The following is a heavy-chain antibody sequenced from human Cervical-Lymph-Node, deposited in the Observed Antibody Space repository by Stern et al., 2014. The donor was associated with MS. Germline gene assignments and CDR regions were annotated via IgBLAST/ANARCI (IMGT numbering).Heavy chain of an antibody. CDR3: ASLPTYSYYYYGMDV. CDR1: GGSISSGSYY. J-gene: IGHJ6*02. CDR2: MFNRGST. D-gene: IGHD4-11*01. V-gene: IGHV4-39*02. Sequence: QLQLQESGPGLVKPSETLSLTCTVSGGSISSGSYYWGWIRQPPGKGLEWIGSMFNRGSTYYNPSLESQVTISGDTPKNPFPLRLSSWTAADTAVYFCASLPTYSYYYYGMDVWGQGTTVTVSS.